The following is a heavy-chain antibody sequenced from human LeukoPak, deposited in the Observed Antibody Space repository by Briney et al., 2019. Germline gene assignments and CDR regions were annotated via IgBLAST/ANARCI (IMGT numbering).Heavy chain of an antibody. CDR1: GFTFSNFW. CDR2: LNSDASWT. J-gene: IGHJ5*02. V-gene: IGHV3-74*01. Sequence: GGSLRLSCEASGFTFSNFWMHWVRQPRGKGRVWVSRLNSDASWTHYADSVEGRFANSRENPKNTVSLQMNSLRAEDTAVYYCTRDPRNLGLDPWGQGILVTVSS. D-gene: IGHD1-14*01. CDR3: TRDPRNLGLDP.